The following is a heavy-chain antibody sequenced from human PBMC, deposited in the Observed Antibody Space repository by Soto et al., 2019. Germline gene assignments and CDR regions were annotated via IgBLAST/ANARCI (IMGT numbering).Heavy chain of an antibody. J-gene: IGHJ4*02. CDR3: ARVASLAAFY. V-gene: IGHV3-7*05. CDR1: GFTFSSYW. D-gene: IGHD6-6*01. Sequence: EVQLAESGGGLVQPGGSLRLSCADSGFTFSSYWMSWVRQAPGKGLEWVANIKQDGNEKYYVDSVKGRFTISRDNAKNSLYLQMNSLRAEDTAVYYCARVASLAAFYWGQGTLVTVSS. CDR2: IKQDGNEK.